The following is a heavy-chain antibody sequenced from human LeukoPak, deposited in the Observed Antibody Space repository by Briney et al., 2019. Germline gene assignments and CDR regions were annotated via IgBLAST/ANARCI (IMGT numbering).Heavy chain of an antibody. V-gene: IGHV3-23*01. D-gene: IGHD3-22*01. Sequence: GSLRLSCAASGFTFSSYGMSWVRQAPGKGLEWVSAISGSGGSTYYADSVKGRFTISRDNSKNTLYLQMNSLRAEDTAVYYCARGPPSLDSSGYYFNYFDYWGQGTLVTVSS. J-gene: IGHJ4*02. CDR1: GFTFSSYG. CDR2: ISGSGGST. CDR3: ARGPPSLDSSGYYFNYFDY.